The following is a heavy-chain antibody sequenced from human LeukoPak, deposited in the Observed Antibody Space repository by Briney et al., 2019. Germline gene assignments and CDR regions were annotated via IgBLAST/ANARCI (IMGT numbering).Heavy chain of an antibody. Sequence: ASVKVSCKVSGYTLTELSMHWVRQAPGKGLEWMGGFDPEDGVTIYAQKFQGRVTMTEDTSTDTAYMELSSLRSEDTAVYYCATDMVVVTATGYWGQGTLVTVSS. CDR1: GYTLTELS. CDR2: FDPEDGVT. J-gene: IGHJ4*02. CDR3: ATDMVVVTATGY. V-gene: IGHV1-24*01. D-gene: IGHD2-21*02.